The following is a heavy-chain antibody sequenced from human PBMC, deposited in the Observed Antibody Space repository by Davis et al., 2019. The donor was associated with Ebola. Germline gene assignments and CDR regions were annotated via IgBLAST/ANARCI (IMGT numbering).Heavy chain of an antibody. CDR3: ARATLVYGMDV. D-gene: IGHD2-8*02. V-gene: IGHV3-13*01. CDR1: GFTFSSYD. Sequence: GGSLRLSCAASGFTFSSYDMHWVRQATGKGLEWVSAIGTAGDTYYPGSVKGRFTISRENAKNSLYLQMNSLRAGDTAVYYCARATLVYGMDVWGQGTTVTVSS. J-gene: IGHJ6*02. CDR2: IGTAGDT.